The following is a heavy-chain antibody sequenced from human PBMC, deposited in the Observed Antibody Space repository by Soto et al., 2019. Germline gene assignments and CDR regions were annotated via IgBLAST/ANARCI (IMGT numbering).Heavy chain of an antibody. CDR2: IYYSGTT. V-gene: IGHV4-31*03. Sequence: TSETLRLRYTVSGGSIGNVGYCRNWIHQHPGKGLEWIGYIYYSGTTYYNPSLKSRVTISVDTSKNQFSLKLSSVTAADTAVYYCAASCVGCRGFNYYGMDVWGQGTTVTLSS. CDR1: GGSIGNVGYC. CDR3: AASCVGCRGFNYYGMDV. J-gene: IGHJ6*02. D-gene: IGHD5-12*01.